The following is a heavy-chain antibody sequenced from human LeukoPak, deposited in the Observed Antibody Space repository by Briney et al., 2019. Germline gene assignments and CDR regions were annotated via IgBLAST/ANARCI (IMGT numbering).Heavy chain of an antibody. D-gene: IGHD2-2*03. Sequence: PSETLSLTCTVSGGSISSGGYYWSWIRQPPGKGLEWIGYIYHSGSTYYNPSLKSRVTISVDRSKNQFSLKLSSVTAADTAVYYCARDGGGYCSSTSCYYAFDIWGQGTMVTVSS. CDR3: ARDGGGYCSSTSCYYAFDI. J-gene: IGHJ3*02. CDR1: GGSISSGGYY. CDR2: IYHSGST. V-gene: IGHV4-30-2*01.